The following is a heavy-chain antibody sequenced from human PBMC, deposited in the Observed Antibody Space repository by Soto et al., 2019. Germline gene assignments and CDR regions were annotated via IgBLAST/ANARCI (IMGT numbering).Heavy chain of an antibody. CDR2: IIPILGIA. CDR1: GGTFSSYT. CDR3: ARDRAYSSSAGDNWFDP. V-gene: IGHV1-69*08. J-gene: IGHJ5*02. Sequence: QVQLVQSGAEVQKPGSSVKVSCKASGGTFSSYTISWVRQAPGQGLEWMGRIIPILGIANYAQKFQGRVTITADKATSTAYMELSSLRSEDTAVYYCARDRAYSSSAGDNWFDPWGQGTLVTVSS. D-gene: IGHD6-6*01.